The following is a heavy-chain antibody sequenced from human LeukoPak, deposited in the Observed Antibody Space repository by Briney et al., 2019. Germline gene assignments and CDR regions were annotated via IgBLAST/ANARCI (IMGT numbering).Heavy chain of an antibody. CDR1: GFTFSSYW. J-gene: IGHJ4*02. D-gene: IGHD3-9*01. V-gene: IGHV3-7*01. CDR3: ARDGRYFDWSFDY. Sequence: GGSLRLSCAASGFTFSSYWMSWVRQAPGKGLEWVANIKQGGSEKYYVDSVKGRFTISRDNAKNSLYLQMNSLRAEDTAVYYCARDGRYFDWSFDYWGQGTLVTVSS. CDR2: IKQGGSEK.